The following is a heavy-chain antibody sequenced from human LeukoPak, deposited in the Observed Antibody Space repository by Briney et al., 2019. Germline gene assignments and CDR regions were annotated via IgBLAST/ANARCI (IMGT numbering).Heavy chain of an antibody. D-gene: IGHD1-7*01. J-gene: IGHJ6*03. CDR3: AKRRGLELLYYYYMDV. Sequence: PGGSLRLSCAASGFTFSSYEMNWVRQAPGKGLEWVSSISGSGGSTYSADSVKGRFTISRDNSKNTLYLQMNSLRAEDTAVYYCAKRRGLELLYYYYMDVWGKGTTVTVSS. V-gene: IGHV3-23*01. CDR1: GFTFSSYE. CDR2: ISGSGGST.